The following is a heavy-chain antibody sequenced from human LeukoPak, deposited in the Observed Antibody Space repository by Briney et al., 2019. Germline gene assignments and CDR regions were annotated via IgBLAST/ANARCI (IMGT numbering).Heavy chain of an antibody. Sequence: SETLSLTCTVSGGSISSYYWSWLRQPPGKGLEWIGYIYTSGSTNYNPSLKSRVTISVDTSKNQFSLKLSSVTAADTAVYYCARRPYSYCSGGSCYSAGKYWFDPWGQGTLVTVSS. V-gene: IGHV4-4*09. CDR1: GGSISSYY. CDR2: IYTSGST. D-gene: IGHD2-15*01. CDR3: ARRPYSYCSGGSCYSAGKYWFDP. J-gene: IGHJ5*02.